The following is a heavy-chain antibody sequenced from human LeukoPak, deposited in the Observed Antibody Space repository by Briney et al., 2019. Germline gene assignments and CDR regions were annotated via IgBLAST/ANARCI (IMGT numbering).Heavy chain of an antibody. J-gene: IGHJ6*03. D-gene: IGHD6-13*01. Sequence: GGSLRLSCAASGFTFISYSMSWVRQAPGKGLEWVSYISSSSSTIYYADSVKGRFTISRDNAKNSLYLQMNSLRDEDTAVYYCAMASSSWAYYYYYMDVWGKGTTVTVSS. V-gene: IGHV3-48*02. CDR2: ISSSSSTI. CDR3: AMASSSWAYYYYYMDV. CDR1: GFTFISYS.